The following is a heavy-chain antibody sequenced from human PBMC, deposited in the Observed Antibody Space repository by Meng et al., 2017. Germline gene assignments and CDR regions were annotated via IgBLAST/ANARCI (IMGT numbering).Heavy chain of an antibody. J-gene: IGHJ4*02. CDR3: AHRREIGDGQWLVPYYFDY. V-gene: IGHV2-5*02. CDR1: GFSLSTSGVG. CDR2: IYWDDDK. D-gene: IGHD6-19*01. Sequence: SGPTLVKPTQTLTLTCTFSGFSLSTSGVGVGWIRQPPGKALEWLALIYWDDDKRYSPSLKSRLTITKDTSKNPVVLTMTNMDPVDTATYYCAHRREIGDGQWLVPYYFDYWGQGTLVTVSS.